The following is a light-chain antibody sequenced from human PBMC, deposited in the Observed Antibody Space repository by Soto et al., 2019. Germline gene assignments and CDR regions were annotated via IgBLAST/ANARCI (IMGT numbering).Light chain of an antibody. CDR1: QSVYNN. CDR2: GAS. J-gene: IGKJ1*01. Sequence: EIVLTQSPATLSVSPWERATLSCRASQSVYNNLAWYQQKPGQAPRLVMYGASPRPTGIPDRVSGSRSGPAFTLTISSRQPADFATYDCQQSSSSPPTFGQGTKV. CDR3: QQSSSSPPT. V-gene: IGKV3D-15*01.